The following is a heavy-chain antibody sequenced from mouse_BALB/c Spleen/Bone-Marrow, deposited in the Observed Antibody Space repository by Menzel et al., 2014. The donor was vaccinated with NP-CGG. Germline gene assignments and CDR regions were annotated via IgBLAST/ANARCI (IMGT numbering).Heavy chain of an antibody. CDR2: IYPGDGET. Sequence: QVQLQQSGAELVRPGSSVKISCKASGYPFSSYWMSWVKQRPGRGLEWIGQIYPGDGETNYNGKFKGNATLTADKSSSTAYMQLISLTSEDSAVYFCARKYGDYWGQGTTLTVSS. CDR1: GYPFSSYW. CDR3: ARKYGDY. D-gene: IGHD2-10*02. J-gene: IGHJ2*01. V-gene: IGHV1-80*01.